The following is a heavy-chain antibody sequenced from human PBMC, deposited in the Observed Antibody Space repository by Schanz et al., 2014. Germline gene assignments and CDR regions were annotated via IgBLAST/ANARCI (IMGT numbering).Heavy chain of an antibody. CDR3: VSSGSYSSYAF. J-gene: IGHJ4*02. CDR2: ISGTGGDDT. V-gene: IGHV3-23*04. CDR1: GFSFGTYA. Sequence: EEQLVESGGGLVQPGGSLRLSCAASGFSFGTYAMSWVRQAPGKGLLWVSSISGTGGDDTYYADSVKGRFTISRDNAKNSLYLQMNSLRAEDTAVYHCVSSGSYSSYAFWGQGTLVTVSS. D-gene: IGHD3-10*01.